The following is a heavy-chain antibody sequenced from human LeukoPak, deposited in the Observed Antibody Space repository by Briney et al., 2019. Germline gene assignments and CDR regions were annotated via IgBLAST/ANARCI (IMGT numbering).Heavy chain of an antibody. V-gene: IGHV1-18*01. J-gene: IGHJ4*02. Sequence: ASVKVSRKASGYTFSAYGITWVRQAPGQGLEWMAWSSGTGYNMEYAQKFQGRVTMTTDTSTSTAYLELRSLRSDDTAVYYCARSRCSDSTSCYYFFFFDSWGQGSLVTVSS. D-gene: IGHD2-2*01. CDR1: GYTFSAYG. CDR2: SSGTGYNM. CDR3: ARSRCSDSTSCYYFFFFDS.